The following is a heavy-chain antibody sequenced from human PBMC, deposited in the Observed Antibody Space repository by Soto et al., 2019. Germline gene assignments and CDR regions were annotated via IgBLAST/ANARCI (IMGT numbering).Heavy chain of an antibody. Sequence: SGPTLVKPTQTLTLTCTFSGFSLSPSGVGVGWIRQPPGKALEWLALIYWDDDKRYSPSLKSRLTITKDTSKNQVVLTMTNMDPVDTATYYCAHSPEGRTSDYGDYSLYYYYYMDVWGKGTTVTVSS. J-gene: IGHJ6*03. CDR3: AHSPEGRTSDYGDYSLYYYYYMDV. CDR2: IYWDDDK. D-gene: IGHD4-17*01. CDR1: GFSLSPSGVG. V-gene: IGHV2-5*02.